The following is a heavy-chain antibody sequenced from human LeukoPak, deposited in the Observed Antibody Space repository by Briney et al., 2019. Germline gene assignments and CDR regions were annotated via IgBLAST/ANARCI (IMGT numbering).Heavy chain of an antibody. CDR2: ITPGGGT. V-gene: IGHV3-23*01. J-gene: IGHJ4*01. Sequence: GGSLRLSCAASEFTFSSYVMAWVRQAPGKGLEWVSTITPGGGTYYAGSVKGRFTISRDNSKNTLYPQMNSLTAEDTAIYYCVSGGDYHVRLCTYWGQGTLVTVSS. CDR1: EFTFSSYV. CDR3: VSGGDYHVRLCTY. D-gene: IGHD4-17*01.